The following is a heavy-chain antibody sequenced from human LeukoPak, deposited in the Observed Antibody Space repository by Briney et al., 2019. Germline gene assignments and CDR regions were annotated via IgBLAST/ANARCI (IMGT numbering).Heavy chain of an antibody. V-gene: IGHV3-30-3*01. Sequence: PGRSLRLSCAASGFTFSSYAMHWVRQAPGKGLEWVAVISYDGSNKYYADPVKGRFTISRDNSKNTPYLQMNSLRAEDTAVYYCARDLIDVVDYGDYEIRGPFDYWGQGTLVTVSS. CDR3: ARDLIDVVDYGDYEIRGPFDY. J-gene: IGHJ4*02. D-gene: IGHD4-17*01. CDR2: ISYDGSNK. CDR1: GFTFSSYA.